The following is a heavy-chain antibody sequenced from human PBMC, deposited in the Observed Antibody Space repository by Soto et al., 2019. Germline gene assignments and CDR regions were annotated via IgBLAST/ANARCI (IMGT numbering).Heavy chain of an antibody. CDR1: GFTFSSYA. J-gene: IGHJ4*02. D-gene: IGHD2-15*01. CDR2: ISGSGGST. CDR3: AKGQRVAATRPLLFDY. Sequence: EVQLLESGGGLVQPGGSLRLSCAASGFTFSSYAMSWVRQAPGKGLEWVSGISGSGGSTYYADSVKGRFTISRDNSKNTLYLQMNSLRAEDTAVYYCAKGQRVAATRPLLFDYWGQGTLVTVSS. V-gene: IGHV3-23*01.